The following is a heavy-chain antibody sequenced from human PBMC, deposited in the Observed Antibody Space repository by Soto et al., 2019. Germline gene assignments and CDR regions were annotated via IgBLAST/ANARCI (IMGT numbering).Heavy chain of an antibody. CDR3: ASYSSGWYDVIY. Sequence: QVQLQESGPGLVKPSETLSLTCTVSGGSVSSGSYYWSWIRQPPGKGLEWIGYIYYSVSTNYNPPPKSRVTISVDTSKNQFALKVSSVTAADTAVYYCASYSSGWYDVIYWGQGTLVTVSS. CDR1: GGSVSSGSYY. D-gene: IGHD6-19*01. CDR2: IYYSVST. J-gene: IGHJ4*02. V-gene: IGHV4-61*01.